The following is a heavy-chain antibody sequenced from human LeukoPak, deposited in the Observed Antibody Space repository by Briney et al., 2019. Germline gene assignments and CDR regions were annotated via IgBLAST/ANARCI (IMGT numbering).Heavy chain of an antibody. Sequence: PSETLSLTCVVSGGSIYSPNWWTWVRQPPGKGLEWIGEVSHTGRTHYHPSLQSRVTISLDGSKNHFSLRVTSMTAADTAVYYCASRDDSGPYWGQGTLVTVSS. D-gene: IGHD4-17*01. CDR1: GGSIYSPNW. J-gene: IGHJ4*02. V-gene: IGHV4/OR15-8*01. CDR3: ASRDDSGPY. CDR2: VSHTGRT.